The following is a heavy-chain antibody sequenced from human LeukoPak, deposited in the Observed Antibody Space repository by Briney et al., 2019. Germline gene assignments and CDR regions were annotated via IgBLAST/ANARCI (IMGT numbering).Heavy chain of an antibody. CDR1: GFTFSTFAM. D-gene: IGHD2-15*01. CDR3: AREGLGSGRGGDFDL. J-gene: IGHJ2*01. Sequence: GSLRLSCAASGFTFSTFAMIWVRQPPGKGLEWIGSIHHSGSTYYNPSLKSRVTISIDTSKNQFSLKLTSVPAADTAVYYCAREGLGSGRGGDFDLWGRGTLVTVSS. CDR2: IHHSGST. V-gene: IGHV4-38-2*02.